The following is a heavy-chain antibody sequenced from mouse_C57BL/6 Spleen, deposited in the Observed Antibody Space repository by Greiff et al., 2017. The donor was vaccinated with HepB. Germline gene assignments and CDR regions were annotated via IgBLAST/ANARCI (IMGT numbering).Heavy chain of an antibody. Sequence: QVPLQQPGTELVKPGASVKLSCKASGYTFTSYWMHWVKQRPGQGLEGIGNINPSNGGTNYNEKFKSKATLTVDQSSSTSYMQLSRLPSEVSAVYYCARAITTVVAIYWYFDVWGTGTTGTVSS. CDR3: ARAITTVVAIYWYFDV. CDR1: GYTFTSYW. CDR2: INPSNGGT. J-gene: IGHJ1*03. V-gene: IGHV1-53*01. D-gene: IGHD1-1*01.